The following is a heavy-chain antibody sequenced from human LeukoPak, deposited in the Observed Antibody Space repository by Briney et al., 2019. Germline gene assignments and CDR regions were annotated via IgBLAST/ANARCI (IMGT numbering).Heavy chain of an antibody. CDR3: ARRGYSYGYNYFDY. J-gene: IGHJ4*02. D-gene: IGHD5-18*01. CDR1: GFTFSSYW. CDR2: IKQDGSEK. Sequence: PGGSLRLSCAASGFTFSSYWMSWVRQAPGKGLEWVANIKQDGSEKYYVDSVKGRFTISRDNAKNSLYLQMNSLRAEDTAVHYCARRGYSYGYNYFDYWGQGTLVTVSS. V-gene: IGHV3-7*04.